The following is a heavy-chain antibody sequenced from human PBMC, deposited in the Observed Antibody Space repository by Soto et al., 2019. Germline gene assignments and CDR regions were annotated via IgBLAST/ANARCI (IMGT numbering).Heavy chain of an antibody. D-gene: IGHD3-22*01. CDR2: IYHSGTT. CDR3: ARDSSGYYWFDP. CDR1: GFSISSGYF. Sequence: SETLSLTCAVSGFSISSGYFWGWIRQPPGKGPEWLGSIYHSGTTYYNPSVKGRVTISVDTSKNQFSLKMSSVTAADTAVYYCARDSSGYYWFDPWGQGTMVTV. V-gene: IGHV4-38-2*02. J-gene: IGHJ5*02.